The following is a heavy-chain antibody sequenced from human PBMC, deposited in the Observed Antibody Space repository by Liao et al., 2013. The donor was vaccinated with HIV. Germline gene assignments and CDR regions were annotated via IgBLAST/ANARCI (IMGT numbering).Heavy chain of an antibody. Sequence: QVQLQESGPGLVKPSETLSLTCTVSGGSISSYYWSWIRQPPGKGLEWIGYIYYSGSTNYNPSLKSRVTISVDTSKNQFSLKLSSVTAADTAVYYCARGKVNSRWFDPWGQGTLVTVS. V-gene: IGHV4-59*01. D-gene: IGHD1-7*01. J-gene: IGHJ5*02. CDR1: GGSISSYY. CDR3: ARGKVNSRWFDP. CDR2: IYYSGST.